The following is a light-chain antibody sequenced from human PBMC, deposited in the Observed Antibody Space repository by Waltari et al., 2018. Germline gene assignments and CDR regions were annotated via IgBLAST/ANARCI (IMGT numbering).Light chain of an antibody. Sequence: QSALTQPRSVSGSPGQSITIACAGTSSDVGGYDYVSWYQQYPGKAPKLIIYDVTIRPSGVPDRFSGSKSANTASLTISGLQAEDEADYYCCSYAGSYIYVFGSGTKVTVL. CDR3: CSYAGSYIYV. CDR2: DVT. V-gene: IGLV2-11*01. J-gene: IGLJ1*01. CDR1: SSDVGGYDY.